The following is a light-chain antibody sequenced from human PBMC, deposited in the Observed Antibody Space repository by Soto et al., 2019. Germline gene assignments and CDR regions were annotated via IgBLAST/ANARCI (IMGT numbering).Light chain of an antibody. V-gene: IGKV1-9*01. Sequence: DIQLTQSPSFLSASVGDRVTITCRASQGISSFLVWYQQKPGKAPKLLIYAASTLQSGVPSRFSGSGSGTAFTLTISSLQPEDFATYYCQQLNSYPRTFGQGTQVELK. CDR2: AAS. J-gene: IGKJ1*01. CDR1: QGISSF. CDR3: QQLNSYPRT.